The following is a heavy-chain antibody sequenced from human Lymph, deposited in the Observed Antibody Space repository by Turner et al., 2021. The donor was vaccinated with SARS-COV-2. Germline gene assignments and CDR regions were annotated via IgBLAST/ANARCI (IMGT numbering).Heavy chain of an antibody. Sequence: QVQLVQSGAEVKKPGSSVTVSCQASGGTFSSYAISWVRQAPGQGLEWMGGIISILGTGSYAQKFQGRVTMTADESTSTAYMELSSLRSEDTAVDYCARDTAVAGTLGAFDIWGQGTMVTVSS. V-gene: IGHV1-69*01. CDR3: ARDTAVAGTLGAFDI. CDR2: IISILGTG. CDR1: GGTFSSYA. D-gene: IGHD6-19*01. J-gene: IGHJ3*02.